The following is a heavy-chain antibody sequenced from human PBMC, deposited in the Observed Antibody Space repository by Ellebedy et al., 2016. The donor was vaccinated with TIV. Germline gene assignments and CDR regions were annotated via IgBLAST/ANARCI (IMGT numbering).Heavy chain of an antibody. J-gene: IGHJ1*01. CDR1: GFTVSSNY. CDR3: ARVEGYYYALYFQH. D-gene: IGHD3-10*01. CDR2: ISSSGSTI. V-gene: IGHV3-11*01. Sequence: GGSLRLXXAASGFTVSSNYMSWIRQAPGKGLEWVSYISSSGSTIYYADSVKGRFTISRDNAKNSLYLQMNSLRAEDTAVYYCARVEGYYYALYFQHWGQGTLVTVSS.